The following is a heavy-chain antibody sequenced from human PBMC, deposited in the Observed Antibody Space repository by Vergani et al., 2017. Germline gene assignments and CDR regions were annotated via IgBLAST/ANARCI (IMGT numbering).Heavy chain of an antibody. CDR2: IRYDGSNK. Sequence: QVQLVESGGGVVQPGGSLRLSCAASGFTFSSYGMHWVRQAPGKGLEWVAFIRYDGSNKYYADSVKGRFTISRDNSKNTLYLQMNSLRAEDTAVYYCATGRFGELLWLDYWGQGTLVTVSS. J-gene: IGHJ4*02. CDR1: GFTFSSYG. V-gene: IGHV3-30*02. D-gene: IGHD3-10*01. CDR3: ATGRFGELLWLDY.